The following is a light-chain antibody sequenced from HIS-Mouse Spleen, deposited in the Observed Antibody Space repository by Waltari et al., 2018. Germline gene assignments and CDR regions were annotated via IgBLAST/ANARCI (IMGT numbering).Light chain of an antibody. CDR1: SSDVGGYNY. Sequence: QSALTQPASVSGSPGQSITISCTATSSDVGGYNYVSWYQQHPGKAPKLKIYEVSNRPSGVSNRFSGSKSGNTASLTISGLQAEDEADYYCSSYTSSSTVVFGGGTNLTVL. CDR3: SSYTSSSTVV. J-gene: IGLJ2*01. V-gene: IGLV2-14*01. CDR2: EVS.